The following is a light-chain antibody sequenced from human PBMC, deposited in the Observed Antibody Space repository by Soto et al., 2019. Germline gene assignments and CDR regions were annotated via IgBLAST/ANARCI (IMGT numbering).Light chain of an antibody. CDR3: ATWDDSLNAAV. J-gene: IGLJ1*01. CDR2: SND. CDR1: NSNIGGNT. V-gene: IGLV1-44*01. Sequence: QSVLTQPPSASGTPGQRVTIPCSGSNSNIGGNTVNWYQQLPGAAPKLLMYSNDQRPSGVPDRFSGSKFGTTASLAISGLQSEDEADYHCATWDDSLNAAVFGAGTKVTVL.